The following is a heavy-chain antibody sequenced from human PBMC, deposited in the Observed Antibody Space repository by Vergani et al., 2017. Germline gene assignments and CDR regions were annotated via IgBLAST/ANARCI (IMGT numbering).Heavy chain of an antibody. CDR1: GFSFNSYW. CDR2: IYSGGST. J-gene: IGHJ3*02. V-gene: IGHV3-66*02. CDR3: ARDVAFDI. Sequence: DVHLAESGGGFFQPGGSLRLSCSASGFSFNSYWMHWVRQVPGKELLWVSVIYSGGSTYYADSVKGRFTISRDNSKNTLYLQMNSLRAEDTAVYYCARDVAFDIWGQGTMVTVSS.